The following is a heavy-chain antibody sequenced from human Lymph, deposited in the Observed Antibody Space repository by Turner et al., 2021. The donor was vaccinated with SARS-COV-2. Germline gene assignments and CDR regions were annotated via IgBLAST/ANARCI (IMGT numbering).Heavy chain of an antibody. J-gene: IGHJ4*02. CDR2: IHPNSGGT. D-gene: IGHD3-10*01. CDR3: ARSRDLQSMVRGVDPFDY. V-gene: IGHV1-2*02. CDR1: GYTLTGYY. Sequence: QVQLVQSGAEVKKPGASVQVSCKASGYTLTGYYMHWLRQAPGQGLEWMGWIHPNSGGTNYAQKFQGRVTMTRDTSISTAYMDLSRLRSDDTAMYYCARSRDLQSMVRGVDPFDYWGQGTLVTVSS.